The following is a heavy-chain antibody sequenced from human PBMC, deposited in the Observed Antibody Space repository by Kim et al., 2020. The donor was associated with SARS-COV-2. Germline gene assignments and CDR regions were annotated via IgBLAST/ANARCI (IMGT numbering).Heavy chain of an antibody. V-gene: IGHV5-51*01. Sequence: GESLKISCQVSGYSFSDYWIGWVRQMPGKGLEWMGIIYPGDSDTRYSPSFQGQVTIFADKSAADLQWSSLKASDTAIYYCARQRYSWNSVEPYGAFDIWGQGTLVSVSS. J-gene: IGHJ3*02. CDR2: IYPGDSDT. D-gene: IGHD1-1*01. CDR1: GYSFSDYW. CDR3: ARQRYSWNSVEPYGAFDI.